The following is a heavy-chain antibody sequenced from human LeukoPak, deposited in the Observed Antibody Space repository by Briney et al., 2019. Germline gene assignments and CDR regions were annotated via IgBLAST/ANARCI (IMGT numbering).Heavy chain of an antibody. CDR3: ARDLPGYRSSSWFDY. Sequence: PGGSLRLSCAASGFTFSSYWMSWVRQAPGKGLEWVANIKQDGSEKCYVDSVKGRFTISRDNAKNSLYLQMNSLRAEDTAVYYCARDLPGYRSSSWFDYWGQGTLVTVSS. J-gene: IGHJ4*02. D-gene: IGHD6-13*01. CDR1: GFTFSSYW. V-gene: IGHV3-7*01. CDR2: IKQDGSEK.